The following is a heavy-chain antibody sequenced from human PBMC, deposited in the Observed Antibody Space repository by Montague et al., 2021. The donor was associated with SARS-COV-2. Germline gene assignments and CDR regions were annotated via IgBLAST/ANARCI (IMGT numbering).Heavy chain of an antibody. CDR1: GGSISSSNYY. J-gene: IGHJ3*02. CDR3: ARQPPSPAGAFDI. D-gene: IGHD2-2*01. CDR2: IYYSGTT. V-gene: IGHV4-39*01. Sequence: SETLSLTCTVSGGSISSSNYYWGWIRQPPGKGLEWIGSIYYSGTTYYNPSLKHRVTFSVDTSKNQFSLKLTSVTAADTAVYYCARQPPSPAGAFDIWGQGAMVRVSS.